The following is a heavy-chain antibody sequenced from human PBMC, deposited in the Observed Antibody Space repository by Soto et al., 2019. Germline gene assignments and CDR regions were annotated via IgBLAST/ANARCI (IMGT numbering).Heavy chain of an antibody. CDR2: ISYDGSNK. V-gene: IGHV3-30-3*01. D-gene: IGHD2-21*02. CDR1: GFTFSSYA. J-gene: IGHJ4*02. CDR3: ARERLDVVVTAIEDY. Sequence: QVQLVESGGGVVQPGRSLRLSCAASGFTFSSYAMHWVRQAPGKGLEWVAVISYDGSNKYYADSVKGRFTISRDNSKNTLYLQMNSLRAEDTAVYYCARERLDVVVTAIEDYWGQGTLVTVSS.